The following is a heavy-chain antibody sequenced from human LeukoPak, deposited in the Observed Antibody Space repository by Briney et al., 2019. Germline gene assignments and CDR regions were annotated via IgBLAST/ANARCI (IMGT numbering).Heavy chain of an antibody. CDR3: ARPEISTAEPRFDY. D-gene: IGHD1-14*01. Sequence: GRSLRLSCAASGFTFSSYAMHWVRQAPGKGLEWVAVISYDGSNKYYADSVKGRFTISRDNSKNKLYLQMNSLRAEDTAVYYCARPEISTAEPRFDYWGQGTLVTVSS. J-gene: IGHJ4*02. CDR2: ISYDGSNK. V-gene: IGHV3-30-3*01. CDR1: GFTFSSYA.